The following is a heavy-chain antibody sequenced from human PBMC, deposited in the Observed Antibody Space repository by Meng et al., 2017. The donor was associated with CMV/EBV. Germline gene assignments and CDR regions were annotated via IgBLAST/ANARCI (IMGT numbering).Heavy chain of an antibody. CDR2: IYSGGSNT. D-gene: IGHD4/OR15-4a*01. V-gene: IGHV3-23*03. Sequence: GGSLRLSCAASGFTFSSYAMSWVRQAPGKGLEWVSVIYSGGSNTYYADSVKGRFTISRDNSKNTLYLQMNSPRAEDTAVYYCAKDQRLTSDPYGMDVWGQGTTVTVSS. CDR1: GFTFSSYA. CDR3: AKDQRLTSDPYGMDV. J-gene: IGHJ6*02.